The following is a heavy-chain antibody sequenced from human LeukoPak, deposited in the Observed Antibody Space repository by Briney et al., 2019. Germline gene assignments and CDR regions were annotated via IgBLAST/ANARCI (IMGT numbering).Heavy chain of an antibody. D-gene: IGHD6-19*01. CDR3: ARHAAGYSSYAFDI. CDR1: GGSISSYY. CDR2: IYYSGST. J-gene: IGHJ3*02. Sequence: SETLSLTCTVSGGSISSYYWSWLRQPPGKGLEWVGYIYYSGSTNYNPSLKSRVTISVDTSKNQFSLKLSSVTAADTAVYYCARHAAGYSSYAFDIWGQGTMVTVSS. V-gene: IGHV4-59*08.